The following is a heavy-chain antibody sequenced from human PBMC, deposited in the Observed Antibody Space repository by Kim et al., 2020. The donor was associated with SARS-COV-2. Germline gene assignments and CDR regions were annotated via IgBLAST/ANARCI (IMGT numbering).Heavy chain of an antibody. CDR3: AKVCARTVTTGEFDY. V-gene: IGHV3-23*01. J-gene: IGHJ4*02. CDR2: ISGSGGST. CDR1: GFTFSSYA. D-gene: IGHD4-17*01. Sequence: GGSLRLSCAASGFTFSSYAMSWVRQAPGKGLEWVSAISGSGGSTYYADSVKGRFTISRDNSKNTLYLQMNSLRAEDTAVYYCAKVCARTVTTGEFDYWGQGTLVTVSS.